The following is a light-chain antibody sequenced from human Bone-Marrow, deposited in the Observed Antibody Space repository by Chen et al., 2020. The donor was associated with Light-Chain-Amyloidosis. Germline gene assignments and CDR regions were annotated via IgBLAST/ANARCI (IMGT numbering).Light chain of an antibody. V-gene: IGKV3-11*01. Sequence: EIVLTQSPATLSLSPGERATLSCRASQSVSSYLAWYQQKPGQAPRLLIYDASNRATGIPARFSGSGSGTEFTLTISSLQPEDFATYYCQQLNSYPRTFGQGTKVEIK. CDR2: DAS. CDR3: QQLNSYPRT. CDR1: QSVSSY. J-gene: IGKJ1*01.